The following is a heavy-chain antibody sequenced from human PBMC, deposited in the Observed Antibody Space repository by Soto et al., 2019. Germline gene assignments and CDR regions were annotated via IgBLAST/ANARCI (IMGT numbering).Heavy chain of an antibody. CDR3: ARHGGNKFDY. J-gene: IGHJ4*02. V-gene: IGHV4-39*01. CDR2: MHYSGNT. CDR1: GGSIISDHYY. Sequence: QPQLQESGPGLVKPSETLSLTCTVSGGSIISDHYYWAWIRQPPGKGLEWIGNMHYSGNTYQNPSLKSRVTIFVDTSKNQFLLHLSSVTAADTAVYYCARHGGNKFDYWGQGTLVTVSS. D-gene: IGHD3-16*01.